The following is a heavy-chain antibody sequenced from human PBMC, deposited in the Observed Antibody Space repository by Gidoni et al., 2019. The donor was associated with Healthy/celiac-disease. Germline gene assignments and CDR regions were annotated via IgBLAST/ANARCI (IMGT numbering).Heavy chain of an antibody. Sequence: EVQLVESGGGLVQPGGSLRLSCAASGFTFSRSDMHWVRQATGKGLEWVSAIGTAGDTYYPGSVKGRFTISRENAKNSLYLQMNSLRAGDTAVYYCARGGAYCSGGSCYSTFDYWGQGTLVTVSS. CDR3: ARGGAYCSGGSCYSTFDY. V-gene: IGHV3-13*04. CDR2: IGTAGDT. J-gene: IGHJ4*02. D-gene: IGHD2-15*01. CDR1: GFTFSRSD.